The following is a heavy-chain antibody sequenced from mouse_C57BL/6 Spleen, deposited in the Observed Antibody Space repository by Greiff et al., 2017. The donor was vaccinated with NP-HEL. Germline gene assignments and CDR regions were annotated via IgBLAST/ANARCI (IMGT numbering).Heavy chain of an antibody. V-gene: IGHV1-52*01. J-gene: IGHJ2*01. CDR2: IDPSDSET. CDR1: GYTFTSYW. Sequence: QVQLKQPGAELVRPGSSVKLSCKASGYTFTSYWMHWVKQRPIQGLEWIGNIDPSDSETHYNQKFKDKATLTVDKSSSTAYMQLSSLTSEDSAVYYCALTGTQFFFDYWGQGTTLTVSS. D-gene: IGHD4-1*01. CDR3: ALTGTQFFFDY.